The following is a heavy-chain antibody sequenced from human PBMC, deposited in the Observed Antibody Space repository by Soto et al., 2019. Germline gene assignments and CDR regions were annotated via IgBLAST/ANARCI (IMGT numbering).Heavy chain of an antibody. CDR1: GFTFSSHS. Sequence: QVKLMESGGGVAQPGGSLRLSYATSGFTFSSHSMHWFRQAPGKGLEWVAVTSSNEGTKFYADSVKGRFTISRDTSTNTPYLLMNSLRGEDTAVYYCAREVVTTQWYFDNWGQGILVTVSS. D-gene: IGHD1-1*01. J-gene: IGHJ4*02. V-gene: IGHV3-30-3*01. CDR3: AREVVTTQWYFDN. CDR2: TSSNEGTK.